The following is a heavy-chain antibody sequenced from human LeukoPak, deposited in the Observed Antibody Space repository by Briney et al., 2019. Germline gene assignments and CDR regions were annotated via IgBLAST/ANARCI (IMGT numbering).Heavy chain of an antibody. CDR3: ARQYSGPMGYSFDY. CDR1: GGSLHSGGCS. CDR2: IYYSGTT. Sequence: PSQTLSLTCTVSGGSLHSGGCSWTWIRQHPGKGLEWIGYIYYSGTTNYNPSLQSRLTMSVDTAKNQFSLNLASVAPADAAAYYCARQYSGPMGYSFDYWGQGALVTVSS. V-gene: IGHV4-31*03. J-gene: IGHJ4*02. D-gene: IGHD2-21*01.